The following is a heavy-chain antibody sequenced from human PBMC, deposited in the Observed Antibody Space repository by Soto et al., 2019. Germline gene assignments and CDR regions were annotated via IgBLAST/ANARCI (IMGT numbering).Heavy chain of an antibody. CDR1: GGSISSGGYY. CDR3: AKENIYGWVKLYY. Sequence: PSETLSLTCTVSGGSISSGGYYWSWIRQHPGKGLEWIGYIYYSGSTYYNPSLKSRVTISVDTSKNQFSLKLSSVTAADTAVYYWAKENIYGWVKLYYWGRGPPVTVS. V-gene: IGHV4-31*03. D-gene: IGHD3-10*01. CDR2: IYYSGST. J-gene: IGHJ4*02.